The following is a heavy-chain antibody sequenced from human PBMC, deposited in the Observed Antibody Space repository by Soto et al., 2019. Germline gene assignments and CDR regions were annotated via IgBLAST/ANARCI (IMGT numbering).Heavy chain of an antibody. V-gene: IGHV3-48*03. Sequence: EVQLVESGGGLVQPGGSLTLSCAASGFTFSHYELNWVRQARGKGLEWVSYISGSGRTKAYADSVRGRFTISRDNAKNSLYLQMNSLRVEDTAGYFCARYPQRGANYGEFDYGLDVWGQGTTVTVSS. J-gene: IGHJ6*02. CDR2: ISGSGRTK. CDR3: ARYPQRGANYGEFDYGLDV. D-gene: IGHD4-17*01. CDR1: GFTFSHYE.